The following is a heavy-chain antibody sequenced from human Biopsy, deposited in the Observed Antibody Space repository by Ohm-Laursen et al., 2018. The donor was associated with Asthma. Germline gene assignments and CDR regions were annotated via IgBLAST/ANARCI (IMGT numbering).Heavy chain of an antibody. J-gene: IGHJ4*01. CDR2: ISWNSGNI. CDR1: GLSFDDCA. CDR3: AKSADYYDSTDYLDF. V-gene: IGHV3-9*01. D-gene: IGHD3-22*01. Sequence: SLRLSCAASGLSFDDCAMHWVRQAAGKGLEWVSSISWNSGNIDYAVSVKGRFTISRDNAKNSLYLQMQSLRPEDTAFYYCAKSADYYDSTDYLDFWGRGTLVTVSS.